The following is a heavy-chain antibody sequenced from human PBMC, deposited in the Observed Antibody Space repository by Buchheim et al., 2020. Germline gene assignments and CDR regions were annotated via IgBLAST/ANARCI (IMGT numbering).Heavy chain of an antibody. J-gene: IGHJ4*02. V-gene: IGHV4-59*07. CDR3: ARGVGVKTELDY. D-gene: IGHD4-23*01. CDR2: VFYRGDV. CDR1: GGSISAYY. Sequence: QVRLQESGPGLVKPSGTLSLTCNVSGGSISAYYWSWVRQPPGKGLEWIGYVFYRGDVKYNPSLKSRVTISGDTSNNQISLKLNSVTAADTAMYYCARGVGVKTELDYWGPGTL.